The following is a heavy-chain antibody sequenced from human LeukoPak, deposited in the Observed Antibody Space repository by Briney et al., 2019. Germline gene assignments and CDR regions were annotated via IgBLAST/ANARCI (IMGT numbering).Heavy chain of an antibody. CDR3: ARTSRCSGGSCYFSS. CDR1: GGSISSGGYY. CDR2: IYYSGST. Sequence: PSQTLSLTCTVSGGSISSGGYYWSWIRQHPGKGLEWIGYIYYSGSTYYNPSLKSRVTISVDTSKNQFSLKLSSVTAADTAVYYCARTSRCSGGSCYFSSWGQGTLVTVSS. D-gene: IGHD2-15*01. J-gene: IGHJ5*02. V-gene: IGHV4-31*03.